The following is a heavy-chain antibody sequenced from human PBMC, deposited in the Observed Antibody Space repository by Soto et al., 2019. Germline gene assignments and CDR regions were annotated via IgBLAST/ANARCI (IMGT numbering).Heavy chain of an antibody. D-gene: IGHD2-8*01. CDR3: AREYAIIVLRVYRYGMDV. J-gene: IGHJ6*02. Sequence: SVKVSCKASGGTFSSYAISWVRQAPGQGLEWMGGIIPIFGTANYAQKFQGRVTITADESTSTAYMELSSLRSEDTAVYYCAREYAIIVLRVYRYGMDVWGQGTTVTVSS. CDR1: GGTFSSYA. V-gene: IGHV1-69*13. CDR2: IIPIFGTA.